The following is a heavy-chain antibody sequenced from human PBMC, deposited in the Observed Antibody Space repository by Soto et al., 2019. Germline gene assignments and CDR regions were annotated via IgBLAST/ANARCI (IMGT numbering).Heavy chain of an antibody. V-gene: IGHV4-39*01. CDR3: ARSDIEQQLAPVFDY. J-gene: IGHJ4*02. Sequence: SETLSLTCTVSGGSISSSSYYWGWIRQPPGKGLEWIGSIYYSGSTYYNPSLKSRVTISVDTSKNQFSLKLSSVTAADTAVYYCARSDIEQQLAPVFDYWGQGTLVAVAS. D-gene: IGHD6-13*01. CDR1: GGSISSSSYY. CDR2: IYYSGST.